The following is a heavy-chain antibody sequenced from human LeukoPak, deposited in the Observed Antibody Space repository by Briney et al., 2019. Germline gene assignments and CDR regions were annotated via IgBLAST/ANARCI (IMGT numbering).Heavy chain of an antibody. Sequence: PMASVKVSCKASGYTFTSYALNWVRQAPGQGLEWMGWLNTNTGNPTYAQGFTGRFVFSLDTSVNTAYLQISSLKAEDTALYYCARRMSDDDSGSSFDYWGQGTLVTVSS. CDR3: ARRMSDDDSGSSFDY. CDR2: LNTNTGNP. D-gene: IGHD3-22*01. V-gene: IGHV7-4-1*02. CDR1: GYTFTSYA. J-gene: IGHJ4*02.